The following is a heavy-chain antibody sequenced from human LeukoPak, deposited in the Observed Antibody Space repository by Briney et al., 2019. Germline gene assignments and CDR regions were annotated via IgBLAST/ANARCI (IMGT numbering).Heavy chain of an antibody. J-gene: IGHJ4*02. CDR2: IFYEESKK. CDR1: GFAFSNYN. D-gene: IGHD3-16*01. V-gene: IGHV3-30*02. CDR3: AKGSATWGFDS. Sequence: GGSLRLSCAASGFAFSNYNMHWVRQAPGKGLEWVAFIFYEESKKSYSDSVKGRFTISRDISKSTLYLQMNGLRAEDTAVYYCAKGSATWGFDSWGQGTLVTVSS.